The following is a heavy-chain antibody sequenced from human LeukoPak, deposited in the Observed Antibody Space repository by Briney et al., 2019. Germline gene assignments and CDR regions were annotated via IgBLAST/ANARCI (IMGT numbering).Heavy chain of an antibody. J-gene: IGHJ4*02. V-gene: IGHV3-7*01. D-gene: IGHD3-10*01. Sequence: GGSLRLSCGASGFTLCNYWMCWVRQAPGEGVGWGAHIREDGSEKYYVDSVKGQFTISRDNAKNSLFLQMDSLRAEDTAVYYCARDLAGHYYGSGSSFDYWGQGTLVTVSS. CDR3: ARDLAGHYYGSGSSFDY. CDR1: GFTLCNYW. CDR2: IREDGSEK.